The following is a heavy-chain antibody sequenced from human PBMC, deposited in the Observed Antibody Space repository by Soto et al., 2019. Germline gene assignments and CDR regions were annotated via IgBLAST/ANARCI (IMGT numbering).Heavy chain of an antibody. CDR2: IKQDGSEK. CDR1: GFTFSSYW. J-gene: IGHJ6*02. V-gene: IGHV3-7*05. D-gene: IGHD4-4*01. CDR3: ARDYSNYGRGHYYYGMDV. Sequence: GGSLRLSCAASGFTFSSYWMSWVRQAPGKGLEWVANIKQDGSEKYYVDSVKGRFTISRDNAKNSLYLQMNSLRAEDTAVYYCARDYSNYGRGHYYYGMDVWGQGTTVTVSS.